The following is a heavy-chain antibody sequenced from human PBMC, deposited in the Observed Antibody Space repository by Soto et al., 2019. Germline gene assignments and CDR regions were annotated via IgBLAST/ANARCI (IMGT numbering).Heavy chain of an antibody. J-gene: IGHJ5*02. V-gene: IGHV3-23*01. D-gene: IGHD6-19*01. CDR1: GFNFSNYA. CDR2: ISGSGSST. Sequence: EVQLLEYGGGLVQPGGSLRLSCAASGFNFSNYAMSWVRQAPGKGLEWVSTISGSGSSTYYPDFVKGRFTISRDNSKSTLYPQMNSLRAEDTALYYCAKEALGRGTGWYLAIGHWGQGTLVTVSS. CDR3: AKEALGRGTGWYLAIGH.